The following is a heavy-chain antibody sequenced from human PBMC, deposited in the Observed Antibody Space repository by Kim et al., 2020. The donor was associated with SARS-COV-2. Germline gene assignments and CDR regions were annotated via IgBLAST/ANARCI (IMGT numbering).Heavy chain of an antibody. CDR3: ARDGYSYGAWFDP. J-gene: IGHJ5*02. V-gene: IGHV1-2*02. Sequence: NYAQKFQGRVTITLDTSISAAYMDLSSLTSDDTAVYYCARDGYSYGAWFDPWGQGTLVTVSS. D-gene: IGHD5-18*01.